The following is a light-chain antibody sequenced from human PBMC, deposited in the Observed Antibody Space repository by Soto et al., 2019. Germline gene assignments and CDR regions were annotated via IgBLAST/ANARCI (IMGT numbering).Light chain of an antibody. CDR2: DAS. CDR1: HGISSA. J-gene: IGKJ4*01. Sequence: AVQVTQSPSSLSASVGDSVTITCRASHGISSALVWYQQKPGKPPKLLIYDASTLESGVPSRFSGSGYGTDFTLTISSLQPEDFATYYCQQFDSNPLTFGGGTKVEIK. V-gene: IGKV1-13*02. CDR3: QQFDSNPLT.